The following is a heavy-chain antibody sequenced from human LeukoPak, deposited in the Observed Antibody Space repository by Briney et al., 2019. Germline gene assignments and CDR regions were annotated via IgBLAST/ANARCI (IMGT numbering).Heavy chain of an antibody. Sequence: GGSLRLSCAASGFTFDDYAMHWVRQAPGKGLEWVSGISWNSGSIGYADSVKGRFTISRDNAKNSLYLQMNRLRAEDTALYYCAKDQAPDIVATVTFDYWGQGTLVTVSS. J-gene: IGHJ4*02. CDR3: AKDQAPDIVATVTFDY. CDR1: GFTFDDYA. V-gene: IGHV3-9*01. CDR2: ISWNSGSI. D-gene: IGHD5-12*01.